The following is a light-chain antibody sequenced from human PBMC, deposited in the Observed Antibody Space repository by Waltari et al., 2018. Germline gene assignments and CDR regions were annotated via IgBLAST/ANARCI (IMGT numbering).Light chain of an antibody. V-gene: IGLV2-23*02. Sequence: QSALTQPASVSGSPGQSITISCTGTRSDVGGYKYFSWYQQHPGKAPKLMIYDVSERPSGVSNRFSGSKSANTASLTIAGLQAEDEADYYCCSYAGSGTYVFGTGTKLTVL. CDR3: CSYAGSGTYV. CDR2: DVS. CDR1: RSDVGGYKY. J-gene: IGLJ1*01.